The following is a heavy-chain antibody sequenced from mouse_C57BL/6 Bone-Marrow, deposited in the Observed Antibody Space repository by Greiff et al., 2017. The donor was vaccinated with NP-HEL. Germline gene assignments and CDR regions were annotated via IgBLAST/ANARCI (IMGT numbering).Heavy chain of an antibody. CDR1: GYTFTGYW. CDR3: ARSWINYYGSSYYARDY. Sequence: VQLQQSGAELMKPGASVKLSCKATGYTFTGYWLEWVKQRPGPGLEWIGEILPGSGSTNSNEKFKGKATFTADTSSTPAYIQLSSLPTEDSAIYYCARSWINYYGSSYYARDYWGQGTSVTVSS. CDR2: ILPGSGST. D-gene: IGHD1-1*01. J-gene: IGHJ4*01. V-gene: IGHV1-9*01.